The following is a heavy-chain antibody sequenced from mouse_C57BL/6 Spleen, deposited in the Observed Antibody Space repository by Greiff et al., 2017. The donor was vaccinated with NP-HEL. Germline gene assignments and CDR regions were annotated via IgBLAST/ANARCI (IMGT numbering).Heavy chain of an antibody. J-gene: IGHJ4*01. CDR1: GYTFTSYW. Sequence: QVQLQQPGAELVKPGASVKLSCKASGYTFTSYWMHWVKQRPGQGLEWIGMIHPNSGSTNYNEKFKRKATLTVDKSSSTAYMQLSSLTSEDSAGYYCAREGLIPTYDYDNDGYAMYYCGQGTSVTVSS. CDR2: IHPNSGST. CDR3: AREGLIPTYDYDNDGYAMYY. V-gene: IGHV1-64*01. D-gene: IGHD2-4*01.